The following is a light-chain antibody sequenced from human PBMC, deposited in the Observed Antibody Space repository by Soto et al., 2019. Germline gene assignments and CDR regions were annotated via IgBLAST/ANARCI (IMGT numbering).Light chain of an antibody. Sequence: EIVMTQTPATLSVSPGESVTLSCRASQLFSSNLAWYQRRPGQAPRLLIYGSSTRATGVPPRFSGRASGTEFTLTISSLQSEDFGVYYCQQYNDWPRTFGQGTRLEI. CDR3: QQYNDWPRT. V-gene: IGKV3-15*01. CDR2: GSS. J-gene: IGKJ5*01. CDR1: QLFSSN.